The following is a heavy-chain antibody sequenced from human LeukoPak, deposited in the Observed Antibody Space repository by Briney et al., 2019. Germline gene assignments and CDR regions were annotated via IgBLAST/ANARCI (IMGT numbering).Heavy chain of an antibody. CDR2: IYYGGST. D-gene: IGHD3-16*01. CDR1: GGSMSSDY. J-gene: IGHJ6*02. CDR3: ARLGSGGMDV. Sequence: SETLSLTCTVSGGSMSSDYWSWIRQPPGKGLEWIGYIYYGGSTKYNPSLESRVTISVDTSQSQFSLKLSSVTAADTAVYYCARLGSGGMDVWGQGTTVTVSS. V-gene: IGHV4-59*08.